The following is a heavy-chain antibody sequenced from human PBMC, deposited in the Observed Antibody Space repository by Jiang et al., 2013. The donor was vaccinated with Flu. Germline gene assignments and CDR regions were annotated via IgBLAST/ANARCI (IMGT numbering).Heavy chain of an antibody. CDR3: ARGGSYGRHYYYYYGMDV. Sequence: GAEVKKPGSSVKVSCKASGGTFSSYTISWVRQAPGQGLEWMGRIIPILGIANYAQKFQGRVTITADKSTSTAYMELSSLRSEDTAVYYCARGGSYGRHYYYYYGMDVWGQGTTVTVSS. J-gene: IGHJ6*02. V-gene: IGHV1-69*02. CDR1: GGTFSSYT. CDR2: IIPILGIA. D-gene: IGHD5-18*01.